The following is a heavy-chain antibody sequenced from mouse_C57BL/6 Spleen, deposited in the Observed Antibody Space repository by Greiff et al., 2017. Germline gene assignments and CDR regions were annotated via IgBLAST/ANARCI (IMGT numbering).Heavy chain of an antibody. CDR1: GYTFTSYW. V-gene: IGHV1-72*01. J-gene: IGHJ3*01. CDR2: IDPNSGGT. Sequence: VQLQQPGAELVKPGASVKLSCKASGYTFTSYWMHWVKQRPGRGLEWIGRIDPNSGGTKYNEKFKSKATLTVDKPSSTAYMQRRSLASEDSAVYYCARGGCSNIAWFANWGEKNLETVSA. D-gene: IGHD2-5*01. CDR3: ARGGCSNIAWFAN.